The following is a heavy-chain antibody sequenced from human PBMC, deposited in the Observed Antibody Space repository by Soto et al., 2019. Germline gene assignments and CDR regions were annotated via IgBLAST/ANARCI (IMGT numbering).Heavy chain of an antibody. CDR2: INPTGGST. D-gene: IGHD6-25*01. V-gene: IGHV1-46*01. Sequence: GPSVQVSCKASGYTFTGNYIHWVRQAPGQGLEWMGIINPTGGSTDYAQKSRGRVTITRDTSTSTVYMDMSSLRSEDTAVYYCARDAGGSSGWDMQWFDPWGQGTLVTVS. CDR3: ARDAGGSSGWDMQWFDP. CDR1: GYTFTGNY. J-gene: IGHJ5*02.